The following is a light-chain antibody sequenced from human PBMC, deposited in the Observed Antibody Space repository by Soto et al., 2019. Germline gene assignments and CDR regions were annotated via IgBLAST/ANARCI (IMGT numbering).Light chain of an antibody. CDR1: QSVSSSS. CDR2: GAT. J-gene: IGKJ1*01. CDR3: QEYNTWPWT. Sequence: EIVLTQSPGTLSLSPGERATLSCRASQSVSSSSLAWYQQKPGQAPRLLVYGATIRATGIPDRFSGNGSGTEFSLTINSLQSEDFAVYYCQEYNTWPWTFGQGTKVDIK. V-gene: IGKV3-20*01.